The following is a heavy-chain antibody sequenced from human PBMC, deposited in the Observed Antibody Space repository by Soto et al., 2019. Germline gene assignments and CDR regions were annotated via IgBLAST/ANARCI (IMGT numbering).Heavy chain of an antibody. CDR3: ARRLSIAARHFEY. D-gene: IGHD6-6*01. J-gene: IGHJ4*02. Sequence: GESLKISCKGSGYSFTSYWIGWVRQMPGKGLEWMGIIYPGDSDTRYSPSFQGQDTVSADKSISTAYLQWSSLNVSDTAMYCGARRLSIAARHFEYWGQGTLVDVSS. V-gene: IGHV5-51*01. CDR1: GYSFTSYW. CDR2: IYPGDSDT.